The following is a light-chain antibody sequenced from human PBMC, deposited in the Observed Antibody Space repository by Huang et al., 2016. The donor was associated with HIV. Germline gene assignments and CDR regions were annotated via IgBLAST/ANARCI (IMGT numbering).Light chain of an antibody. V-gene: IGKV3-11*01. CDR2: DAS. Sequence: EIVLTQSPATLSLSPGERATLFCRASQSVSTYLAWYQQKPGQAPRLLIYDASNRATGIPARFSGSGSGTEFTLTISSLEPEDFAVYYCQQRSGWPPEDTFGQGTKLETK. CDR1: QSVSTY. CDR3: QQRSGWPPEDT. J-gene: IGKJ2*01.